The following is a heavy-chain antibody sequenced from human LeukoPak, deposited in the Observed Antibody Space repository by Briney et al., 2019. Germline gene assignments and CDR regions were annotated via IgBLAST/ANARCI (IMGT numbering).Heavy chain of an antibody. J-gene: IGHJ3*02. D-gene: IGHD2-2*01. CDR3: TTDCSSTSCYGDGAFDI. V-gene: IGHV3-15*01. CDR2: IKDKTDGRAT. Sequence: GGSLRLSCAASGFTFSKAWMSRVRQAPGKGLEWVGRIKDKTDGRATDYTAPVKDRFTVSRDDSKNTLYLQMNSLKTEDTAVYYCTTDCSSTSCYGDGAFDIWGQGTMVTVSS. CDR1: GFTFSKAW.